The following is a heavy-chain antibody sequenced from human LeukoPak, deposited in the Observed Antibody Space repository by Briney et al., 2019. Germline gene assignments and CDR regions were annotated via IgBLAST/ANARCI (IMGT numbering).Heavy chain of an antibody. J-gene: IGHJ5*02. CDR3: ARAGYIVVVPAASLIDP. CDR2: IKQDGSEK. D-gene: IGHD2-2*01. Sequence: GGSLRLSCAASGFTFSSYWMSWVRQAPGKGLEWVANIKQDGSEKYYVDSVKGRFTISRDNAKNSLYLQMNSLRAEDTAVYYCARAGYIVVVPAASLIDPWGQGTLVTVSS. CDR1: GFTFSSYW. V-gene: IGHV3-7*01.